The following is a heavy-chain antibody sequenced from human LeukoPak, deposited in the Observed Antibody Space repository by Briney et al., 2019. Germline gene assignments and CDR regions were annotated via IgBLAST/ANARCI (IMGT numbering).Heavy chain of an antibody. D-gene: IGHD5-24*01. J-gene: IGHJ4*02. Sequence: QAGGSLKLSCAASGFTFSSYGMHWVRQAPGKGLEWVAVISYDGNTQYYADSVKGRFTISRDNSNNMLSLQMNSLKAEDTAVYYCAKGRMMATIMISFDYWGRGTLVTVSS. CDR3: AKGRMMATIMISFDY. CDR2: ISYDGNTQ. CDR1: GFTFSSYG. V-gene: IGHV3-30*18.